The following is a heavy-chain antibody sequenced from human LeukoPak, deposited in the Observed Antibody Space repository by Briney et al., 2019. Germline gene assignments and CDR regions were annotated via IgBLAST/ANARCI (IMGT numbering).Heavy chain of an antibody. J-gene: IGHJ4*02. D-gene: IGHD3-10*01. V-gene: IGHV1-18*01. CDR3: ARDIKFRGVISPPDY. CDR2: ISAYNGNT. CDR1: GYTFTSYG. Sequence: ASVKVSCKASGYTFTSYGISWVRQAPGQGLEWMGWISAYNGNTNYAQKLQGRVTMTTDTSTSTAYMELRSLRSDDTAVYYCARDIKFRGVISPPDYWGQGTLVTVSS.